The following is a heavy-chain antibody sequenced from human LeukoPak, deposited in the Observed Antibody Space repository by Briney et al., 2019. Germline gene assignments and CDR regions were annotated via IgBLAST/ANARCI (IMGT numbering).Heavy chain of an antibody. V-gene: IGHV1-8*02. CDR2: MNPNSGNT. J-gene: IGHJ4*02. Sequence: GASVKVSCKASGGTFNSYAINWVRQATGQGLEWMGWMNPNSGNTGYAQKFQGRVTMTRNTSISTAYMELSSLRSEDTAVYYCARALAVDGGSDYWGQGTLVTVSS. CDR3: ARALAVDGGSDY. CDR1: GGTFNSYA. D-gene: IGHD6-19*01.